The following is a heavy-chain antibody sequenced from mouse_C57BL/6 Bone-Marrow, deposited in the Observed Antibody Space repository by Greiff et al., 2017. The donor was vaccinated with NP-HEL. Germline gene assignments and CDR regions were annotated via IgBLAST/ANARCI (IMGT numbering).Heavy chain of an antibody. D-gene: IGHD1-1*01. CDR3: ARYPYYYGSKTRYFDV. V-gene: IGHV1-76*01. CDR1: GYTFTDSY. Sequence: QVQLQQSGAELVRPGASVKLSCKASGYTFTDSYKNWVKQRTGQGLEWIARIYPGSGNTYYNEKFKGKATLTAEKSSSTAYMQLSILTTEDSAVYFCARYPYYYGSKTRYFDVWGTGTTVSVSS. J-gene: IGHJ1*03. CDR2: IYPGSGNT.